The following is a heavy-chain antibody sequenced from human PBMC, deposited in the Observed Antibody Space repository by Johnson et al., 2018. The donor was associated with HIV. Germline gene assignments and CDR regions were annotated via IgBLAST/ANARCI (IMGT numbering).Heavy chain of an antibody. CDR3: ARDCSYGSNDAFDI. CDR2: ISQDGSNK. V-gene: IGHV3-30*04. CDR1: GFTFSSYA. D-gene: IGHD5-18*01. Sequence: QMQLVESGGGVVQPGRSLRLSCAASGFTFSSYALHWVRQAPGKGLEWVAVISQDGSNKNYADSVKGRFSLSRYNSKNTLYLQMKSLRAEDTAVYYCARDCSYGSNDAFDIWGQGTMVTVSS. J-gene: IGHJ3*02.